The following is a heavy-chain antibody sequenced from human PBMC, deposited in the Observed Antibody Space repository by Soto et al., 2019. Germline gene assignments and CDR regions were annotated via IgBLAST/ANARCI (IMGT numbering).Heavy chain of an antibody. D-gene: IGHD3-10*01. CDR3: ARDYYGSGY. CDR1: GRSFSDYY. J-gene: IGHJ4*02. Sequence: SHPLSLTYANYGRSFSDYYSSRIRQPPGKGPEWIGEINHSGSTNYNPSLKSRVTISVDTSKNQFSLKLSSVTAADTAVYYCARDYYGSGYWGQG. V-gene: IGHV4-34*01. CDR2: INHSGST.